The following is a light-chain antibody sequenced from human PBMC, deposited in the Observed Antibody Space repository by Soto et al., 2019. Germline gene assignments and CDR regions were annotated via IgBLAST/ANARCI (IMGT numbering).Light chain of an antibody. CDR2: GAF. J-gene: IGKJ5*01. V-gene: IGKV3-15*01. CDR1: QSVKIN. CDR3: QLYNSWPPIT. Sequence: EIVMTQSPATLSVSPGERATLSCRASQSVKINLAWYQQKPGQAPRLLIYGAFTRATGIPARFSGSGSGTDFTLTISILQSEDFAVYYCQLYNSWPPITFGQGTRVEIK.